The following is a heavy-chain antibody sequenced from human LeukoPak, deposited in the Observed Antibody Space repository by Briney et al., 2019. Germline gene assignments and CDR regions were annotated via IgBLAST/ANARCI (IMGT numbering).Heavy chain of an antibody. CDR2: IYWNDDK. CDR1: GFSLSTSGVG. V-gene: IGHV2-5*01. D-gene: IGHD3-22*01. CDR3: AHSCQGSRGYYDSSGYYFDY. Sequence: ESGPTLVKPTQTLTLTCTFSGFSLSTSGVGVGWIRQPPGKALEWLALIYWNDDKRYSPSLKSRLTITKDTSKNQVVLTMTNMDPVDTAPYYCAHSCQGSRGYYDSSGYYFDYCGQGTLVTVSS. J-gene: IGHJ4*02.